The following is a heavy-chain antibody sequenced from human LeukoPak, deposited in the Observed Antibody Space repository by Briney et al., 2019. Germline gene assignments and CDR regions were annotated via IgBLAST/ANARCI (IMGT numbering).Heavy chain of an antibody. CDR3: ASSNSGTDPHFYY. CDR1: GFTFKLYW. Sequence: GGSLRLSCAVSGFTFKLYWMHWVRQAPGKGPVWVSRTNDDGSDTTYADSVKGRFAISRDNSKNTLYLQMNSLRAEDTAVYYCASSNSGTDPHFYYWGQGTLVTVSS. D-gene: IGHD1-26*01. CDR2: TNDDGSDT. V-gene: IGHV3-74*01. J-gene: IGHJ4*02.